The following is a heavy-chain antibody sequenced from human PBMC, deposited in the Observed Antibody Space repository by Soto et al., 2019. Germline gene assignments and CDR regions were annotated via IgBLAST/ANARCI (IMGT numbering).Heavy chain of an antibody. CDR3: AKDRAEWELCLTT. D-gene: IGHD1-26*01. Sequence: QVQLVESGGGAVQPGRSLRLSCAASGFTFSSYGMHWVRQAPGKGLEWVAVISYDGSNKYYADSVKGRFTISRDNSKNTLYLQMNSLRAEDTAVYYCAKDRAEWELCLTTWGQGTLVTVSS. V-gene: IGHV3-30*18. CDR1: GFTFSSYG. CDR2: ISYDGSNK. J-gene: IGHJ5*02.